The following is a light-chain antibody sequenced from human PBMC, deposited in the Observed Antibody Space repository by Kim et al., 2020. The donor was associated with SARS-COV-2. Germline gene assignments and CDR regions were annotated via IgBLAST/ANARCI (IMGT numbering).Light chain of an antibody. CDR3: AAWDDSLSGWV. J-gene: IGLJ3*02. CDR1: SSNIGSNY. Sequence: ELTQPPSASGTPGQRVTISCSGSSSNIGSNYVYWYQQLPGTAPKLLIYSNNQRPSGVPDRFSGSKSCTSASLAISGLRSEDEADYYCAAWDDSLSGWVFGGGTQLTVL. CDR2: SNN. V-gene: IGLV1-47*02.